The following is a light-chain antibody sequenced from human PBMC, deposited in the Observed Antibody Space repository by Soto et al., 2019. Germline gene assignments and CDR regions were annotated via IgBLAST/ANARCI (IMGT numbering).Light chain of an antibody. CDR2: GAS. J-gene: IGKJ1*01. CDR1: QSIRYY. Sequence: DIQLTQSPPTLSASVGDRVTITCRASQSIRYYLAWYQQMPGKAPKLLIYGASSLQSGVPSRFSGSGSGTEFTITISSLQPDDFATYFCQHYNSYSQTFGQGTKVEIK. CDR3: QHYNSYSQT. V-gene: IGKV1-5*01.